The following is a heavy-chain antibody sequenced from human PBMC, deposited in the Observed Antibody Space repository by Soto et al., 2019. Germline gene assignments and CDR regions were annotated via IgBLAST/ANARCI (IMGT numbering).Heavy chain of an antibody. CDR1: GGSFSGYY. V-gene: IGHV4-34*01. J-gene: IGHJ6*03. CDR3: ARGRGFRFLKYYMDC. Sequence: SETLSLTCAVYGGSFSGYYWSWIRQPPGKGLEWIGEINHSGSTNYNPSLKSRVTISVDTSKNQFSLKLSSVTAADTAVYYCARGRGFRFLKYYMDCWGKGTTVTVSS. CDR2: INHSGST. D-gene: IGHD3-3*01.